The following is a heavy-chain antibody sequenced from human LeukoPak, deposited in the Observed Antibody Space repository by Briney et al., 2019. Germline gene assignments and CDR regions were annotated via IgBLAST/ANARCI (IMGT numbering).Heavy chain of an antibody. J-gene: IGHJ4*02. CDR1: GFTFGDYG. Sequence: RPGGLPRLSCAAAGFTFGDYGMRGGRQVPGEGLGWGAGINWNNGKTNYADSVKGRFTISIDNAKNSLYLQMNSLRDEDTALYYCARPRDLCSSSSCPSFDYWGQGTLVTVSS. V-gene: IGHV3-20*04. D-gene: IGHD2-15*01. CDR2: INWNNGKT. CDR3: ARPRDLCSSSSCPSFDY.